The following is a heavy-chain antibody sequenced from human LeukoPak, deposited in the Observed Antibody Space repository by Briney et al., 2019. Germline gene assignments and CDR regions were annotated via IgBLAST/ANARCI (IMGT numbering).Heavy chain of an antibody. J-gene: IGHJ2*01. D-gene: IGHD3-9*01. CDR1: GGSISSSSYY. V-gene: IGHV4-39*07. CDR2: IYYSGST. Sequence: SETLSLTCTVSGGSISSSSYYWGWIRQPPGKGLEWIGSIYYSGSTYYNPSLKSRVTISVDTSKNQFSLKLSSVTAADTAVYYCARDLNDILTGNPNGWYFDLWGRGTLVTVSS. CDR3: ARDLNDILTGNPNGWYFDL.